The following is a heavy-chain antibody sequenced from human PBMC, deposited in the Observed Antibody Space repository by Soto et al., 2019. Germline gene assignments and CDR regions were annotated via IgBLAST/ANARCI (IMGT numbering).Heavy chain of an antibody. CDR1: GSTFDSYE. Sequence: SLRLSCIVAGSTFDSYEANWVRQSPEGGLEWVASIGRGSGPTYDADSVKGRFTVSRDFARNSMFLQMDNLRVEDTGVYYCTTSYFYAAGGEGTLVTVSS. D-gene: IGHD3-10*01. J-gene: IGHJ4*02. CDR3: TTSYFYAA. V-gene: IGHV3-48*03. CDR2: IGRGSGPT.